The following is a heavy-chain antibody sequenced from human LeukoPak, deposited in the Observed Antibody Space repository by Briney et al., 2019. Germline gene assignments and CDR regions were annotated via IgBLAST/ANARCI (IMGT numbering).Heavy chain of an antibody. J-gene: IGHJ4*02. V-gene: IGHV3-64*02. CDR1: GFTFSSYS. Sequence: PGGSLRLSCAASGFTFSSYSMHWVRQAPGKGLEDVSVISSDGDNTYYADSVKGRFTISRDNSKNTLYLQMGSLRAEDMAVYYCARAALEYCGGDCLDYWGQGTLVTVPS. D-gene: IGHD2-21*01. CDR2: ISSDGDNT. CDR3: ARAALEYCGGDCLDY.